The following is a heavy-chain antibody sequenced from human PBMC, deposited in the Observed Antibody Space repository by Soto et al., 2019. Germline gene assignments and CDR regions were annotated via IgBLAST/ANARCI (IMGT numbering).Heavy chain of an antibody. Sequence: EVQLLESGGGLVQPGGSLRLSCAASGFTFSSYAMAWVRQAPGKGLEWVSSISGGGGSTYYADSVKGRFTISRDNSKNMLYLHMDSLRADDTAVWHCAKESEQLVRTYDFWGQGTLVTVSS. CDR3: AKESEQLVRTYDF. V-gene: IGHV3-23*01. CDR2: ISGGGGST. D-gene: IGHD6-6*01. J-gene: IGHJ4*02. CDR1: GFTFSSYA.